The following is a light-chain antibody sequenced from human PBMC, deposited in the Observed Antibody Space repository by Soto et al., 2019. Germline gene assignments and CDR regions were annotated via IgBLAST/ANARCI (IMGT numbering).Light chain of an antibody. V-gene: IGLV2-11*01. CDR2: DVS. CDR1: SSDVGGYNY. J-gene: IGLJ1*01. Sequence: QSVLTQPRSVSGSPGQSVTISCTGTSSDVGGYNYVSWYQQHPGKAPKLMIYDVSKRPSGVPDRFSGSKSGNTASLTISGLQAEDEADDYCCSYAGSYTYVFGTGTKLTVL. CDR3: CSYAGSYTYV.